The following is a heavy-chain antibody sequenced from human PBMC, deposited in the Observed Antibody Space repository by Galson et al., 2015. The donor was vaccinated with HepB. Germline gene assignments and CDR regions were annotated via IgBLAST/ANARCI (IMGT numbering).Heavy chain of an antibody. CDR2: IYYSGST. J-gene: IGHJ5*02. CDR3: ASHDSGTGWFDP. D-gene: IGHD3-10*01. CDR1: GGSISSYY. Sequence: ETLSLTCTVSGGSISSYYWSWIRQPPGKGLEWIGYIYYSGSTYYNPSLKSRVTISVDTSKNQFSLKLSSVTAADTAVYYCASHDSGTGWFDPWGQGTLVTVSS. V-gene: IGHV4-59*06.